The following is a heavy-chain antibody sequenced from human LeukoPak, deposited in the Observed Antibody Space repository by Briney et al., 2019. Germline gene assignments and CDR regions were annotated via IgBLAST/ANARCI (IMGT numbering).Heavy chain of an antibody. J-gene: IGHJ6*03. Sequence: SETLSLTCTVSGGSISSYYWSWLRQPPGKGLEWIGYMYYSGSTYYNPSLKSRVTISVDTSKNQFSLKLTSVTAADTAVYYCARHAFYYYYYMDVWGKGTTVTISS. V-gene: IGHV4-59*04. CDR3: ARHAFYYYYYMDV. CDR1: GGSISSYY. D-gene: IGHD3-16*01. CDR2: MYYSGST.